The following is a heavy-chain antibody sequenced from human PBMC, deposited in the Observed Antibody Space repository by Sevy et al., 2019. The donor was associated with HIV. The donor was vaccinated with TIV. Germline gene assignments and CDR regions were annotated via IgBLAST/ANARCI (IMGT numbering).Heavy chain of an antibody. CDR3: ARLVSCGGDCYYLDS. D-gene: IGHD2-21*02. J-gene: IGHJ4*02. CDR1: GFTFSNYD. Sequence: GGSLRLSCAASGFTFSNYDMHWVRQAPGKGLDWVAVISHDERYKNYAESVKVRFTISRDNFKNPLFLQMDILRPEDTAVYFCARLVSCGGDCYYLDSWGQGALVTVSS. CDR2: ISHDERYK. V-gene: IGHV3-30*04.